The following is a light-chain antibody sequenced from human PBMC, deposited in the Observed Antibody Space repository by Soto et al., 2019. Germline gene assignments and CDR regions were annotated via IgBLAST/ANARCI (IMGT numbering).Light chain of an antibody. Sequence: EVVLTQSPGTLSLSPGERATLSCRASQSVSSNLAWYQQKPGQSPRLLIYGTSTGATGIPARFSGSGSGTEFTLTISSLQSEDFAVYYCHQYNFWPTFGQGTKVDIK. CDR2: GTS. V-gene: IGKV3-15*01. CDR3: HQYNFWPT. J-gene: IGKJ1*01. CDR1: QSVSSN.